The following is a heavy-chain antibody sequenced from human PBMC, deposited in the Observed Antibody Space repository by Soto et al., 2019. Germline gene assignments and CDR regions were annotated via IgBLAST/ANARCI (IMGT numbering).Heavy chain of an antibody. D-gene: IGHD4-17*01. Sequence: QVQLVESGGGLVKPGGSLRLSFAASGFTFSDYYMSWIRQAPGKGLEWVSYISSSGSTIYYADSVKGRFTISRDNAKSSLYLQMNNVRSEDTAVYYCASPTVTPHYGMDVWGQGTTVTVAS. CDR1: GFTFSDYY. V-gene: IGHV3-11*01. CDR2: ISSSGSTI. CDR3: ASPTVTPHYGMDV. J-gene: IGHJ6*02.